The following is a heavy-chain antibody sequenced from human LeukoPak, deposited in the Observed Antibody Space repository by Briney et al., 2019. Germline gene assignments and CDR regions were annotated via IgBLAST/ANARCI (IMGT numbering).Heavy chain of an antibody. D-gene: IGHD3-22*01. CDR3: AGVQDYYDSSGYFY. CDR1: GGSISSSSYY. V-gene: IGHV4-39*01. J-gene: IGHJ4*02. CDR2: IYYSGST. Sequence: SETLSLTCTVSGGSISSSSYYWGWIRQPPGKGLEWIGSIYYSGSTYYNPSLKSRVTISVDTSKNQFSLKLSSVTAADTAVYYCAGVQDYYDSSGYFYWGQGTLVTVSS.